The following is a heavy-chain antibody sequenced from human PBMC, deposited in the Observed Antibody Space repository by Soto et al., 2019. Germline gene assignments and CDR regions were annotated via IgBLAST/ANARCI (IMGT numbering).Heavy chain of an antibody. J-gene: IGHJ6*02. V-gene: IGHV1-69*13. Sequence: ASVKVSCKASGGTFSSYAISWVRQAPGQGLEWMGGIIPIFGTANYAQKFQGRVTITADESTSTAYMELSSLRSEDTAVYYCARTYYYDSSGYYLWGKYYYYYGMDVWGQGTTVTVSS. CDR1: GGTFSSYA. CDR3: ARTYYYDSSGYYLWGKYYYYYGMDV. CDR2: IIPIFGTA. D-gene: IGHD3-22*01.